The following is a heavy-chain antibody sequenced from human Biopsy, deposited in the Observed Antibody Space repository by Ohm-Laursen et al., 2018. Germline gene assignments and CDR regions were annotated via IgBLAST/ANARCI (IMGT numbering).Heavy chain of an antibody. CDR1: GFTFSGYG. Sequence: SLRLSCSAPGFTFSGYGMHWVRQAPGKGLGWVAVIWYDGTDKFYADSVKGRFTISRDNSKNTLYLHMNSLRAADTAVYYCARYRYYGSENYFSHYNMDVWGQGTTVTVSS. CDR3: ARYRYYGSENYFSHYNMDV. D-gene: IGHD3-10*01. V-gene: IGHV3-33*01. CDR2: IWYDGTDK. J-gene: IGHJ6*03.